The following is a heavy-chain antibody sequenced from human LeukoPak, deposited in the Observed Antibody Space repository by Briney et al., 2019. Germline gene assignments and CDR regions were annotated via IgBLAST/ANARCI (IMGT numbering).Heavy chain of an antibody. CDR2: INQDDSQI. Sequence: GGSLRLSCAASGFTFNKYWLTWVRQAPGKGLEWVANINQDDSQIYYLESVEGRLAITRDNARNSLHLQMNSLRAEDTAIYYSARGYYYSGTYYLSFFDYWGRGTLVTVSS. CDR3: ARGYYYSGTYYLSFFDY. V-gene: IGHV3-7*01. CDR1: GFTFNKYW. J-gene: IGHJ4*02. D-gene: IGHD3-10*01.